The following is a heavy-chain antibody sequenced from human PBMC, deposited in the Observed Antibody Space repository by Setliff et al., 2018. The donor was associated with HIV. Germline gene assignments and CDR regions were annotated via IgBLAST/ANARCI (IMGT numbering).Heavy chain of an antibody. CDR1: GFTFDRFW. Sequence: GGSLRLSCVTSGFTFDRFWMHWVRQASGKGLEWVAFIHYDGNNKLYSDSVKGRFTISRDKSTNTLYLQMNSLRLEDTAVYYCAKEGTSGWVLIDYWGQGTLVTVSS. CDR3: AKEGTSGWVLIDY. CDR2: IHYDGNNK. V-gene: IGHV3-30*02. D-gene: IGHD2-2*01. J-gene: IGHJ4*02.